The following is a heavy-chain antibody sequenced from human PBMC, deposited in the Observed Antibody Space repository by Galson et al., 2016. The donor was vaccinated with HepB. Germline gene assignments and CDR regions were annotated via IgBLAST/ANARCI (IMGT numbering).Heavy chain of an antibody. CDR3: ASHLGGSSLDPFDI. Sequence: SLRLSCAASGFTFSSYAMSWVRQAPGKGLEWVSAISGSGGSTYYAHSVKGRFTISRDKSKNTLFLNMISLRAEDTASYYCASHLGGSSLDPFDIWGRGTMVTVSS. J-gene: IGHJ3*02. D-gene: IGHD3-16*01. CDR2: ISGSGGST. V-gene: IGHV3-23*01. CDR1: GFTFSSYA.